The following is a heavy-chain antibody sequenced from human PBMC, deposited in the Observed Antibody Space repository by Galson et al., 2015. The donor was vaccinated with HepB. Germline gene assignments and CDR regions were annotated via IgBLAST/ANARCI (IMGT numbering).Heavy chain of an antibody. CDR3: AKDWARNLRWDFFDY. D-gene: IGHD4-23*01. CDR1: GFIFSSYA. V-gene: IGHV3-23*01. J-gene: IGHJ4*02. Sequence: SLRLSCAASGFIFSSYAMSWARQAPGKGLEWVSGVGGSGGNTYYSDSVKGRFTISRDNSKNMLFLQMNSLRAEDTALYYCAKDWARNLRWDFFDYWGQGTLVTVSS. CDR2: VGGSGGNT.